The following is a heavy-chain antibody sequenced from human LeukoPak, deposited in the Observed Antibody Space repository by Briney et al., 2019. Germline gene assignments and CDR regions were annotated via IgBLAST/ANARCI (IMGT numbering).Heavy chain of an antibody. CDR1: GYTFTNYY. CDR2: INPSGGIT. J-gene: IGHJ4*02. CDR3: ATYSSSWYGDFDH. Sequence: ASVKVSCKASGYTFTNYYMHWVRQAPGQGLEWMGIINPSGGITNYAQKFQGRVTMTRDMSTSTVYMELSRLRSDDTAVYYCATYSSSWYGDFDHWGQGTLVTVSS. D-gene: IGHD6-13*01. V-gene: IGHV1-46*01.